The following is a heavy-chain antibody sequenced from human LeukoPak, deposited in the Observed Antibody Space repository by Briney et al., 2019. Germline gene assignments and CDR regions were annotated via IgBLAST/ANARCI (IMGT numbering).Heavy chain of an antibody. CDR2: ISGSGGST. Sequence: GRSLRLSCAASGFTFSSYAMSWVRQAPGKGLEWVSAISGSGGSTYYADSVKGRFTISRDNSKNTLYLQMNSLRAEDTAVYYCAKDSSGYYSATTFDPWGQGTLVTVSS. CDR1: GFTFSSYA. D-gene: IGHD3-22*01. J-gene: IGHJ5*02. V-gene: IGHV3-23*01. CDR3: AKDSSGYYSATTFDP.